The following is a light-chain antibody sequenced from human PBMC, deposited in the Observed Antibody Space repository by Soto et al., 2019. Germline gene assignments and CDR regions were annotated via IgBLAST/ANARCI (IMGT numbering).Light chain of an antibody. CDR3: QQFGISPVYT. V-gene: IGKV3-20*01. CDR1: PSVSSNY. J-gene: IGKJ2*01. Sequence: VVLTQSPDTLSLSPGEGGTLSCRASPSVSSNYLAWEQQKPGQAPRLPIYGGSRRATGIPARFRGGGSGPDFTLTISRLESEDVAGYFCQCQQFGISPVYTFGQGAKLVIK. CDR2: GGS.